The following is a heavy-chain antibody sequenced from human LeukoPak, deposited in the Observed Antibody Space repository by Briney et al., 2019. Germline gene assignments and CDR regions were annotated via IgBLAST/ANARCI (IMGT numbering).Heavy chain of an antibody. D-gene: IGHD5-18*01. CDR2: IYYSGST. CDR3: ARGPWIQLGGYYYYGMDV. Sequence: PSETLSLTCTVSGGSISSSSYYWGWIRQPPGKGLEWIGSIYYSGSTYYNPSLKSRVTISVDTSKNQFSLKLSSVTAADTAVYYCARGPWIQLGGYYYYGMDVWGQGTTVTVSS. CDR1: GGSISSSSYY. J-gene: IGHJ6*02. V-gene: IGHV4-39*07.